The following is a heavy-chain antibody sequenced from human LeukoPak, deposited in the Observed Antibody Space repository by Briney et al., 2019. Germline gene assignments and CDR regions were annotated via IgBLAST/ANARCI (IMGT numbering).Heavy chain of an antibody. V-gene: IGHV1-69*13. Sequence: ASVKVSCKASGGTSSSYAISWVRQAPGRGLEWMGGIIPIFGTANYAQKFQGRVTITADESTSTAYMELSSLRSEDTAVYYCARGKWELPPAWYFDYWGQGTLVTVSS. CDR1: GGTSSSYA. CDR3: ARGKWELPPAWYFDY. J-gene: IGHJ4*02. CDR2: IIPIFGTA. D-gene: IGHD1-26*01.